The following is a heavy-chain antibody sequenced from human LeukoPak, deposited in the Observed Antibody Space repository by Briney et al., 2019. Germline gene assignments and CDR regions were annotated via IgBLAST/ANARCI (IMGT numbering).Heavy chain of an antibody. CDR3: AKRGGSYFDY. CDR1: GFTFSSYG. V-gene: IGHV3-30*18. J-gene: IGHJ4*02. CDR2: ISYDGSNK. Sequence: GGSLRLSCAASGFTFSSYGMHWVRQAPGKGLEWLAVISYDGSNKYYADSVKGRFTISRDNPKNTLYLEMNSLRAEDTAVYYCAKRGGSYFDYWGQGTLVTVSS. D-gene: IGHD1-26*01.